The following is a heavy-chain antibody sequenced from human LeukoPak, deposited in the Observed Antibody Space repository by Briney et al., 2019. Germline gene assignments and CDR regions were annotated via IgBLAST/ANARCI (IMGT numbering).Heavy chain of an antibody. CDR3: PKLFGPSGDFFSFDT. Sequence: GGSLRLSCAASGFTFNTYAMSWVRQAPGKGLEWVSAISGSGDSTYYADSVKGRFTISRDNSKNTLYLQVNSLRAEDTAVYFCPKLFGPSGDFFSFDTWGRGPLVTGSS. CDR2: ISGSGDST. V-gene: IGHV3-23*01. J-gene: IGHJ4*02. D-gene: IGHD2-21*01. CDR1: GFTFNTYA.